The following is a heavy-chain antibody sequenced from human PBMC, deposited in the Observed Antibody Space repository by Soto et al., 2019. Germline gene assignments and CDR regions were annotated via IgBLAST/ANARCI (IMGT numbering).Heavy chain of an antibody. CDR2: IYPGDSDT. D-gene: IGHD3-22*01. CDR3: ATSLMDVMIVVAPGAFDI. J-gene: IGHJ3*02. CDR1: GYSFTGFW. V-gene: IGHV5-51*01. Sequence: EVQLVQSGAELKKPGESLKISCKGSGYSFTGFWIGWVRQMPGKGLELMGIIYPGDSDTTYSPSFQGQVTISVDKSIRTAYLQWRSLKASDTAMYYCATSLMDVMIVVAPGAFDIWGQGTRVTVSS.